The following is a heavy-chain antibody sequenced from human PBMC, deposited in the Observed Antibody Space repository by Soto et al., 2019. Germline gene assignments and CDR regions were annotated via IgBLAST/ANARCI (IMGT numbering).Heavy chain of an antibody. CDR2: IRSSSSTI. Sequence: QPGGSLRLSCAASGFTFSTYSMNWVRQAPGKGLEWVSYIRSSSSTIYYADSVKGRFTISRDNAKNSLYLQMSSLRDEDTAVYYCARDPDYDSNSYPGHWGQGTLVTVSS. J-gene: IGHJ4*02. V-gene: IGHV3-48*02. D-gene: IGHD3-22*01. CDR3: ARDPDYDSNSYPGH. CDR1: GFTFSTYS.